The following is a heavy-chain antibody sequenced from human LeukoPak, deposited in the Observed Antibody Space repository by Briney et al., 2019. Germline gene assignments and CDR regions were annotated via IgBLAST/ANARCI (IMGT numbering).Heavy chain of an antibody. Sequence: GGSLRLSCAASGFTVSSNYMSWVRQAPGKGLEWVSGVNGNGGSTSYADSVKGRFTIFRDNSKNTVYLQMNSLRVEDTAVYYCAKSLYGGCDYWGQGTVVTVSS. D-gene: IGHD3-16*02. J-gene: IGHJ4*02. CDR2: VNGNGGST. V-gene: IGHV3-53*01. CDR1: GFTVSSNY. CDR3: AKSLYGGCDY.